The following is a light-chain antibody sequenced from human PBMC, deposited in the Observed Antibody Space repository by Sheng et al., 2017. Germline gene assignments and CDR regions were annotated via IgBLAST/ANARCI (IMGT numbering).Light chain of an antibody. CDR1: NIGSKS. V-gene: IGLV3-21*03. Sequence: SYVLTQPPSVSVAPGKTATITCGGNNIGSKSVHWYQQKPGQAPVLVVYDDTYRHANIPERFSGSNSGNTATLTISRVEAGDEADYYCQVWDSTTDHVIFGGGTRLTVL. J-gene: IGLJ2*01. CDR3: QVWDSTTDHVI. CDR2: DDT.